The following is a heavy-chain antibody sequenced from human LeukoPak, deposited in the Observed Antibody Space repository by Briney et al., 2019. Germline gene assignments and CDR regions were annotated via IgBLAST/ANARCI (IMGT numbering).Heavy chain of an antibody. J-gene: IGHJ3*02. V-gene: IGHV4-38-2*01. Sequence: SETLSLTCGVSGYSISSGYFWAWIRQPPGKGLEWIGSIYYNRNTYYNPSLKSRVTISLDTSKNQFSLKVRSVSAADTAIYFCARRLVIVPPSSFGDAFDIWGRGTVVTVSS. CDR2: IYYNRNT. CDR3: ARRLVIVPPSSFGDAFDI. D-gene: IGHD2/OR15-2a*01. CDR1: GYSISSGYF.